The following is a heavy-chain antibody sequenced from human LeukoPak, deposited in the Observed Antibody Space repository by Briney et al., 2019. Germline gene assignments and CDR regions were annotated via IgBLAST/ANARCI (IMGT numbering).Heavy chain of an antibody. CDR3: ARGAPAAGTRIWFDP. Sequence: GSPVKVSCKASGGTFSSYAISWVRQAPGQGLEWMGGIIPIFGTANYAQKFQGRVTITTDESTSTAYMELSSLRSEDTAVYYCARGAPAAGTRIWFDPWGQGTLVTVSS. V-gene: IGHV1-69*05. D-gene: IGHD6-13*01. J-gene: IGHJ5*02. CDR1: GGTFSSYA. CDR2: IIPIFGTA.